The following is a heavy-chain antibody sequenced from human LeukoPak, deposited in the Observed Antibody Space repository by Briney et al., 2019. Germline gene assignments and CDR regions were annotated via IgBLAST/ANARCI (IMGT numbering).Heavy chain of an antibody. CDR2: ISYDGSNK. V-gene: IGHV3-30-3*01. CDR3: ARDLEDCSGGSCYSWFDP. D-gene: IGHD2-15*01. CDR1: GFTFSSYA. Sequence: GRSLRLSCAASGFTFSSYAMHWVRQAPGKGLEWVAVISYDGSNKYYADSVKGRFTISRDNSKNTLYLQMNSLRAEDTAVYYRARDLEDCSGGSCYSWFDPWGQGTLVTVSS. J-gene: IGHJ5*02.